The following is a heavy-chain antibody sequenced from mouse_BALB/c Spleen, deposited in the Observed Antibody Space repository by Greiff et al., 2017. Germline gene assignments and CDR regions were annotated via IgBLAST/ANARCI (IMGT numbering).Heavy chain of an antibody. CDR2: ISSGGGST. CDR1: GFAFSSYD. J-gene: IGHJ1*01. Sequence: EVKLVESGGGLVKPGGSLKLSCAASGFAFSSYDMSWVRQTPEKRLEWVAYISSGGGSTYYPDTVKGRFTISRDNAKNTLYLQMSSLKSEDTAMYYCARYYYGSSYDWYFDVWGAGTTVTVSS. D-gene: IGHD1-1*01. CDR3: ARYYYGSSYDWYFDV. V-gene: IGHV5-12-1*01.